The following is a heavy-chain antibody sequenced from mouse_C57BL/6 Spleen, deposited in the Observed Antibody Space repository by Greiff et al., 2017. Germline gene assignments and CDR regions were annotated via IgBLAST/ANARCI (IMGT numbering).Heavy chain of an antibody. J-gene: IGHJ3*01. CDR1: GYTFTSYW. Sequence: QVQLQQPGAELVKPGASVKLSCKASGYTFTSYWMQWVKQRPGQGLEWIGEIDPSDSYTNYNQKFKGKATLTVDTSSSTAYMQLSSLTSEDSAVYYGASEVAYWGQGTLVTVSA. CDR2: IDPSDSYT. V-gene: IGHV1-50*01. CDR3: ASEVAY.